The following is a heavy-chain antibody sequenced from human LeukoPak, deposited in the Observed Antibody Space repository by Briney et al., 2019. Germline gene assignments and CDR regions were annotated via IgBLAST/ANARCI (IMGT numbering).Heavy chain of an antibody. V-gene: IGHV4-61*01. CDR3: ARDTGGGWNVD. J-gene: IGHJ4*02. D-gene: IGHD1-1*01. CDR1: GGSASSGSYY. Sequence: PSETPSLTCTVSGGSASSGSYYWSWIRQPPGKGLEWIGYIYYSGSTNYNPSLKSRVTISVDTSKNQFSLKLSSVTAADTAVYYCARDTGGGWNVDWGQGTLVTVSS. CDR2: IYYSGST.